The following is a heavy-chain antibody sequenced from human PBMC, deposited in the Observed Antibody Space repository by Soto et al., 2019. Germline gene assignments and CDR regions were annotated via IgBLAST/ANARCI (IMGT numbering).Heavy chain of an antibody. CDR3: ARGGGYCSSTSCDTYFFDY. J-gene: IGHJ4*02. Sequence: QVQLQESGPGLVKPSETLSLTCTVSGDSVSSGGDYWSWIRQPPGKGLEWIAYIHHSGSTNYNPSRRSRVTISVDTSKNQFSLKLNSVTPADTAIYYCARGGGYCSSTSCDTYFFDYWGQGTLVTVSS. CDR2: IHHSGST. V-gene: IGHV4-61*08. CDR1: GDSVSSGGDY. D-gene: IGHD2-2*01.